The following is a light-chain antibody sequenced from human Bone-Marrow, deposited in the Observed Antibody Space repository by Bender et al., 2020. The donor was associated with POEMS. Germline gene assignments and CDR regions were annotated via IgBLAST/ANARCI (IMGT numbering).Light chain of an antibody. CDR2: DVS. Sequence: QSALTQPPSASGSPGHSITISCTGASSDVGGYNYVPWYQQHPGKAPKRMIYDVSQRPSEVPDRFSGSRSGTSASLAISGRQSEEEADYYCAVWDDSLNGWVFGGGTKLTVL. J-gene: IGLJ3*02. CDR1: SSDVGGYNY. CDR3: AVWDDSLNGWV. V-gene: IGLV2-8*01.